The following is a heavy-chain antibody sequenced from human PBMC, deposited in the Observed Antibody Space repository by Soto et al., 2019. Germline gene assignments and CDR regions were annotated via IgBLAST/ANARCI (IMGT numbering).Heavy chain of an antibody. V-gene: IGHV3-21*01. CDR1: GFTFSSYS. CDR3: ASLYCTNGVCYSGNLG. CDR2: ISSSSSYI. Sequence: GGSLRLSCAASGFTFSSYSMNWVRQAPGKGLEWVSSISSSSSYIYYADSVKGRFTISRDNAKNSLYLQMNSLRAEDTAVYYCASLYCTNGVCYSGNLGWGQGTLVTVSS. D-gene: IGHD2-8*01. J-gene: IGHJ4*02.